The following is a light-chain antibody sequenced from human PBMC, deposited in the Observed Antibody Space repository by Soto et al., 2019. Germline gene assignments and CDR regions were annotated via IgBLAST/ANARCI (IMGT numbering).Light chain of an antibody. V-gene: IGKV3-15*01. J-gene: IGKJ1*01. Sequence: EIVVTQSPGILSVSPGDRATLSCRASQSVSTNLAWYQQKPGQAPTLLIYAASTRATGIPARFTGSGSGTDFTLTIASLQSEDFAVYYCQEYNNWPRTFGQGTKVEIK. CDR1: QSVSTN. CDR2: AAS. CDR3: QEYNNWPRT.